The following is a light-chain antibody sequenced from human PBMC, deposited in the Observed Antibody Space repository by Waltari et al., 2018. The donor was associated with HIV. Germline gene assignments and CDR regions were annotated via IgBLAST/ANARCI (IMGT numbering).Light chain of an antibody. V-gene: IGLV1-47*01. CDR3: AAWDDSLWV. CDR1: SSNIGSNY. Sequence: QSVLTQPPSASGTPGQRVTISCSGSSSNIGSNYVYWYQQLPGTAPKLLIYRNKQRPSGVPDRCSGSKSGTSASLAISGLRSEDAADYYCAAWDDSLWVFGGGTKLTVL. CDR2: RNK. J-gene: IGLJ3*02.